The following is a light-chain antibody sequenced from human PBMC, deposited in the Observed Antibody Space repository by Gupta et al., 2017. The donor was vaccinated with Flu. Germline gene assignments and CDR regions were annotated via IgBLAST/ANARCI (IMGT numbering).Light chain of an antibody. CDR1: SSNIGSNN. Sequence: RVTNACAGSSSNIGSNNVNWYQRFPGTAPKLLIYSNNQRHSGAPDRCSGSKSDTSASLASSGLQAEDEADYYCAAWDDSLNGWVFGGGTKLTVL. V-gene: IGLV1-44*01. CDR2: SNN. J-gene: IGLJ3*02. CDR3: AAWDDSLNGWV.